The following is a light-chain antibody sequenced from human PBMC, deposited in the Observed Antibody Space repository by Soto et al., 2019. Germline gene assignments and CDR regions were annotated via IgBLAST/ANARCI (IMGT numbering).Light chain of an antibody. CDR2: GAS. Sequence: EIVMTQSPATLSVSPGERATLFCRASHSVSSSLAWYQQKPGQAPRLLIHGASTRATGIPARFSGSGSGTEFTLTISSLQSEDFAVYYRQQYDNWPLTFGGGTKVDIK. CDR1: HSVSSS. V-gene: IGKV3-15*01. J-gene: IGKJ4*01. CDR3: QQYDNWPLT.